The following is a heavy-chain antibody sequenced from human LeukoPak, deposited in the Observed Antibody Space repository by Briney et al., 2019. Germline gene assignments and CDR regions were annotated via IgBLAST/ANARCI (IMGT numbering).Heavy chain of an antibody. V-gene: IGHV3-48*03. Sequence: GGSLRLSCAASGFTFSSYEMNWVRQAPGKGLEWVSYISSSGSTIYYADSVKGRFTISRDNAKNSLYLQMNSLRAEDTAVYHCARWWGASGSYFDYWGQGTLVTVSS. CDR2: ISSSGSTI. CDR1: GFTFSSYE. CDR3: ARWWGASGSYFDY. J-gene: IGHJ4*02. D-gene: IGHD3-10*01.